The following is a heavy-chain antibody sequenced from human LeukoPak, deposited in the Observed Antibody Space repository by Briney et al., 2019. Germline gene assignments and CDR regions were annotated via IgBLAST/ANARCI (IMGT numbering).Heavy chain of an antibody. D-gene: IGHD1-26*01. CDR1: GGSFSGYY. Sequence: SETLSLTCAVYGGSFSGYYWSWIRQPPGKGLEWIGSIYYSGSTYYNPSLKSRVTISVDTSKNQFSLKLSSVTAADTAVYYCARHCLPVGAVDYWGQGTLVTVSS. CDR3: ARHCLPVGAVDY. V-gene: IGHV4-34*01. J-gene: IGHJ4*02. CDR2: IYYSGST.